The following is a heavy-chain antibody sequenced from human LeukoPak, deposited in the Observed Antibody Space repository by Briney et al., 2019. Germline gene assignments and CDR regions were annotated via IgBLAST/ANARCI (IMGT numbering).Heavy chain of an antibody. V-gene: IGHV3-23*01. CDR2: ISGSGVYT. CDR1: GFIFSNYA. Sequence: GGSLRLSCGASGFIFSNYAMSWVRQAPGKGLEWVSAISGSGVYTYYADSVKGRFTISRDNSKNTLYLQMNSLRAEDTAVYYCAKDLGYCSSTSCQLIDYWGQGTLVTVSS. J-gene: IGHJ4*02. D-gene: IGHD2-2*01. CDR3: AKDLGYCSSTSCQLIDY.